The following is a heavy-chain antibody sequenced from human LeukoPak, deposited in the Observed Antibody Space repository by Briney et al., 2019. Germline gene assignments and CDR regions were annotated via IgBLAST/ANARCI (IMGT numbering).Heavy chain of an antibody. CDR3: ARTRSSPLAHYMDV. V-gene: IGHV3-48*01. CDR2: ISSSSSTI. J-gene: IGHJ6*03. D-gene: IGHD6-6*01. Sequence: GGSLRLSCAASGFTFSSYSMNWVRQAPGKGLEWVSYISSSSSTIYYADSVKGRFTISRDNAKNSLYLQMNSLRAEDTAVYYCARTRSSPLAHYMDVWGKGTTVTISS. CDR1: GFTFSSYS.